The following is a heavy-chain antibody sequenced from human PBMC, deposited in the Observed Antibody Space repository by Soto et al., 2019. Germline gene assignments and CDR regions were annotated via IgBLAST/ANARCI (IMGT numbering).Heavy chain of an antibody. CDR1: GFTFGDYA. CDR3: NVMITVSAPHFDY. CDR2: IRSKAYGGTT. V-gene: IGHV3-49*03. Sequence: GGSLRLSCTASGFTFGDYAMSWFRQAPGKGLEWVGFIRSKAYGGTTEYAASVKGRFTISRDDSKSIAYLQMNSLKTEDTAVYYCNVMITVSAPHFDYWGQGTLVTVSS. J-gene: IGHJ4*02. D-gene: IGHD3-16*01.